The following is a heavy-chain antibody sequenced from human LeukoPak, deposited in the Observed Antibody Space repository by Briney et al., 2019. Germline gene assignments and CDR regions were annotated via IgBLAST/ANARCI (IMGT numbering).Heavy chain of an antibody. V-gene: IGHV1-69*06. CDR1: GGTFISYT. Sequence: ASVKVSCKTSGGTFISYTISWVRQAPGQGLEFMGGIIPIFGTPNYAQKFQGRVTITADKSTSTAYMELSSLSSEDTAVYYCARWNYYGSGSYCDYWGQGTLVTVSS. J-gene: IGHJ4*02. CDR3: ARWNYYGSGSYCDY. D-gene: IGHD3-10*01. CDR2: IIPIFGTP.